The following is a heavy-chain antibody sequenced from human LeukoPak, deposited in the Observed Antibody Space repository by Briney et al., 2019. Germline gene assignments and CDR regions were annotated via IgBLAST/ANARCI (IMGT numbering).Heavy chain of an antibody. CDR3: ARDREGAGRGVFDY. CDR2: IIPIFGTA. Sequence: ASVKVSCKASGGTFSSYAISWVRQAPGQGLEWMGGIIPIFGTANYAQKFQGRVTITTDESTSTAYMELSSLRSGDTAVYYCARDREGAGRGVFDYWGQGTLVTVSS. J-gene: IGHJ4*02. V-gene: IGHV1-69*05. D-gene: IGHD1-26*01. CDR1: GGTFSSYA.